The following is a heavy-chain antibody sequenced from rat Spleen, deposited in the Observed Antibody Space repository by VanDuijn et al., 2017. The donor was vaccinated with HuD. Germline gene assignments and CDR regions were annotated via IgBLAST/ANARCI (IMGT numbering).Heavy chain of an antibody. CDR1: GFTFSNYG. V-gene: IGHV5-29*01. CDR2: ISYDGSST. J-gene: IGHJ2*01. Sequence: EVKLVESGGGFVQSGRSLKLSCAASGFTFSNYGMAWVRLTPKKGLEWVATISYDGSSTYYRDSVKGRFTISRDNAKSTLYLQMDSLRSEDTATYYCARRHYFDYWGQGVMVTVSS. CDR3: ARRHYFDY.